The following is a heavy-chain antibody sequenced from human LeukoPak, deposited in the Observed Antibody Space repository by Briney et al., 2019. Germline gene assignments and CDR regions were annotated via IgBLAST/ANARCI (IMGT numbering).Heavy chain of an antibody. CDR3: ARDDYDISFDY. CDR1: GGSISSGSYY. J-gene: IGHJ4*02. V-gene: IGHV4-61*02. Sequence: PSQTLSLTCTVSGGSISSGSYYWSWIRQPAGKGLEWIGRIYTSGSTNYNPSLKSRVTISVDTSKNQFSLKLSSVTAADTAVYYCARDDYDISFDYWGQGTLVTVSS. CDR2: IYTSGST. D-gene: IGHD3-9*01.